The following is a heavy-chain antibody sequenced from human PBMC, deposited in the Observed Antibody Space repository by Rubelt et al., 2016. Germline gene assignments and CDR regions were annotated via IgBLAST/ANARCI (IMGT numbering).Heavy chain of an antibody. Sequence: GGAGLLKPSETLSLTCAVYGGSFSGYYWSWIRQPPGKGLEWIGEINHSGSTNYNPSLKSRVTISVDTSKNQFSLKLSSVTAADTAVYYCARVPYGDYADWFDPWGQGTLVTVSS. D-gene: IGHD4-17*01. CDR3: ARVPYGDYADWFDP. CDR1: GGSFSGYY. V-gene: IGHV4-34*01. CDR2: INHSGST. J-gene: IGHJ5*02.